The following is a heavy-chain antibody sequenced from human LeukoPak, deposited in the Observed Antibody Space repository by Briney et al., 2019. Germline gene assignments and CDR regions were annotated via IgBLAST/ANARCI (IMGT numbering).Heavy chain of an antibody. J-gene: IGHJ4*02. Sequence: ASVKVSCTASGYPFTNYGTSWVRQAPGQGLEWMGWISGYNGNTNSAQKVQGRVTMTTDTSTSTAYMELSRLRSDDTAVYYCARAPGYSSGWYYFDYWGQGTLVTVSS. CDR3: ARAPGYSSGWYYFDY. V-gene: IGHV1-18*01. CDR2: ISGYNGNT. D-gene: IGHD6-19*01. CDR1: GYPFTNYG.